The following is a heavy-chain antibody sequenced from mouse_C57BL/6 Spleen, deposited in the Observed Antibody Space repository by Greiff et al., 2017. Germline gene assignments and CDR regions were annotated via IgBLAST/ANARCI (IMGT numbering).Heavy chain of an antibody. D-gene: IGHD1-1*01. CDR2: ISDGGSYT. CDR3: ARDRIYYYGSSYKDY. CDR1: GFTFSSYA. V-gene: IGHV5-4*01. Sequence: DVKLVESGGGLVKPGGSLKLSCAASGFTFSSYAMSWVRQTPEKRLEWVATISDGGSYTYYPDNVKGRFTISRDNAKNNLYLQMSHLKSEDTAMYYGARDRIYYYGSSYKDYWGQGTTLTVSS. J-gene: IGHJ2*01.